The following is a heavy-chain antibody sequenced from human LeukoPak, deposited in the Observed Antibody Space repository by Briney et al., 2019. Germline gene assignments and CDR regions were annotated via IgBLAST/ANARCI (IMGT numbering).Heavy chain of an antibody. CDR1: GYTFTGYY. V-gene: IGHV1-2*04. CDR2: INPNSGGT. CDR3: ARAGKYSSSWYVDY. J-gene: IGHJ4*02. Sequence: ASVKVSCKASGYTFTGYYMHWVRQAPGQGLEWMGWINPNSGGTNYAQKFQGWVTMTRDTSISTAYTELSRLSSDDTAVYYCARAGKYSSSWYVDYWGQGTLVTVSS. D-gene: IGHD6-13*01.